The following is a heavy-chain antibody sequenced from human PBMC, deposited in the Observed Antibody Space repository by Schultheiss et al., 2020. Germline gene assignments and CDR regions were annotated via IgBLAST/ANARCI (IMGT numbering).Heavy chain of an antibody. D-gene: IGHD2-15*01. CDR3: ARVLYCSGGNCYSAGMDV. Sequence: SETLSLTCTVSGGSISSGGYYWGWIRQPPGKGLEWIGSIYYSGSTYYNPSLKSRVTISVDTSKNQFSLKLSSVTAADTAVYYCARVLYCSGGNCYSAGMDVWGQGTTGTVS. V-gene: IGHV4-39*01. CDR1: GGSISSGGYY. CDR2: IYYSGST. J-gene: IGHJ6*02.